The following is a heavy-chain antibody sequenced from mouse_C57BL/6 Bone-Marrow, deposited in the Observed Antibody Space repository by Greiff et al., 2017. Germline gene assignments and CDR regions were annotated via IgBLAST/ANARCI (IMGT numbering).Heavy chain of an antibody. D-gene: IGHD2-3*01. J-gene: IGHJ2*01. Sequence: QVQLQQPGAELVKPGASVTLSCKASGYTFTSYWIPWVKQWPGQGLEWIGEIYPGSGSTNYNEKFKSKATLTVDTASSTAYMQLTSLTSEDSAVYDGARVDDGYGYFDYWGQGTTLTVSS. CDR2: IYPGSGST. V-gene: IGHV1-55*01. CDR3: ARVDDGYGYFDY. CDR1: GYTFTSYW.